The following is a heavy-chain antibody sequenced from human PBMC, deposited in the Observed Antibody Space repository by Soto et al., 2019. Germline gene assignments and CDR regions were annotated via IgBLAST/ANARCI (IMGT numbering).Heavy chain of an antibody. CDR1: GFTFRSYA. CDR2: ISGSGIST. J-gene: IGHJ2*01. D-gene: IGHD6-13*01. Sequence: DVQLLESGGGLVQPGGSLRLSCAASGFTFRSYAMSWVRQAPGKGLEWVSGISGSGISTHYAASVHGRFTVSRNNSTKTLLVQMTSSRAEATGVYNCAKEPVSTVWYFDLRARGTLVSNSS. CDR3: AKEPVSTVWYFDL. V-gene: IGHV3-23*01.